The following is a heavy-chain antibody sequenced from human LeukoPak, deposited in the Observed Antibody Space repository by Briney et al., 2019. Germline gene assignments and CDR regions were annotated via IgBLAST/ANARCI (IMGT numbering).Heavy chain of an antibody. CDR2: IDSSSSFI. Sequence: RGSLRLSCAASGFTFSSYSMNWVRQAPGKGLEWVSSIDSSSSFIYYADSVKGRFTISRDNAKNSLYLQMNSLRAEDTAVYYCAKKGSRIAAAGPYFDYWGQGTLVTVSS. D-gene: IGHD6-13*01. CDR1: GFTFSSYS. J-gene: IGHJ4*02. V-gene: IGHV3-21*01. CDR3: AKKGSRIAAAGPYFDY.